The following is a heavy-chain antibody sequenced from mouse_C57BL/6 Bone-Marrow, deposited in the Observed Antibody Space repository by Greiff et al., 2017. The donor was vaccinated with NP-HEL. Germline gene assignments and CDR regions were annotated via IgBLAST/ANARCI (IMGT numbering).Heavy chain of an antibody. D-gene: IGHD2-3*01. CDR2: INPNNGGT. V-gene: IGHV1-26*01. CDR3: ARGAHGYSWFAY. J-gene: IGHJ3*01. CDR1: GYTFTDYY. Sequence: EVQLQQSGPELVKPGASVKISCKASGYTFTDYYMNWVKQSHGKSLEWIGDINPNNGGTSYNQKFKGKATLTVDKSSSTAYMELRSLTSEDSAVYYCARGAHGYSWFAYWGQGTLVTVSA.